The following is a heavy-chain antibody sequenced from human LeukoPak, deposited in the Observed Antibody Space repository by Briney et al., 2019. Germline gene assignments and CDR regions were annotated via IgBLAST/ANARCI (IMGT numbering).Heavy chain of an antibody. V-gene: IGHV3-23*01. CDR3: AKETSDYGDYVNAFDV. CDR2: ISGSGGSR. CDR1: GFSFTTYA. Sequence: GGSLRLSCAASGFSFTTYAMSWVRQAPGKGLGWVSSISGSGGSRNYGDSVKGRFTSSRDNSKNTLFLQMNSLRAEDTAVYYCAKETSDYGDYVNAFDVWGQGTMVTVSS. J-gene: IGHJ3*01. D-gene: IGHD4-17*01.